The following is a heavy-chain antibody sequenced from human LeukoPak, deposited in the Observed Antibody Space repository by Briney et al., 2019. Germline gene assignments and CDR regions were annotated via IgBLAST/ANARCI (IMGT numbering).Heavy chain of an antibody. CDR3: ARAGYYGSGSYPRLSYYGMDV. CDR1: GFTFSSYA. V-gene: IGHV3-30-3*01. D-gene: IGHD3-10*01. J-gene: IGHJ6*02. Sequence: PGRSLRLSCAASGFTFSSYAMHSVRQAPGKGLEWVAVISYDGSNEYYADSVKGRFTISRDNSKNTLYLQMNSLRAEDTAVYYCARAGYYGSGSYPRLSYYGMDVWGQGTTVTVSS. CDR2: ISYDGSNE.